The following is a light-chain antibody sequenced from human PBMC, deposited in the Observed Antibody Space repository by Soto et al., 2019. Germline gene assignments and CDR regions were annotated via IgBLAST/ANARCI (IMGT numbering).Light chain of an antibody. CDR1: QSISSY. V-gene: IGKV1-39*01. CDR3: QQSYSTPVT. CDR2: AAS. Sequence: IQMTQSPSSLSASVGDRVTITCRASQSISSYLNWYQQKPGKAPKLLIYAASSLQSGVPSRFSSSGSGTDFTLTISSLQPEDFATYYCQQSYSTPVTFGQGTNVDIK. J-gene: IGKJ1*01.